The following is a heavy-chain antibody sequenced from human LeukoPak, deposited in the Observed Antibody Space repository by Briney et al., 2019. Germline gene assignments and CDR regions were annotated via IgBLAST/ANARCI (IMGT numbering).Heavy chain of an antibody. J-gene: IGHJ4*02. CDR1: GFTFDDYA. CDR3: AKDMGYSGNYRTPDY. V-gene: IGHV3-9*01. CDR2: ISWNSGSM. Sequence: QPGRSLRLSCVASGFTFDDYAMHWVRQAPGKGLEWVSGISWNSGSMCYADSVKGRFTISRDNAKNSLYLQMNSLRAEDTALYYCAKDMGYSGNYRTPDYWGQGTLVTVSS. D-gene: IGHD1-26*01.